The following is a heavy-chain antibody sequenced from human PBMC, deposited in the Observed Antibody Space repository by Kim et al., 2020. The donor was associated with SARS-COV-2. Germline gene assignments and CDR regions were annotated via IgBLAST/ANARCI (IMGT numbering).Heavy chain of an antibody. CDR3: ARSPQGPNSSGWLQDY. V-gene: IGHV1-2*06. J-gene: IGHJ4*02. CDR1: GYTFTGYY. D-gene: IGHD6-19*01. Sequence: ASVKVSCKASGYTFTGYYMHWVRQAPGQGLEWMGRINPNSGGTNYAQKFQGRVTMTRDTSISTAYMELSRLRSDDTAVYYCARSPQGPNSSGWLQDYWDQGTLVTVSS. CDR2: INPNSGGT.